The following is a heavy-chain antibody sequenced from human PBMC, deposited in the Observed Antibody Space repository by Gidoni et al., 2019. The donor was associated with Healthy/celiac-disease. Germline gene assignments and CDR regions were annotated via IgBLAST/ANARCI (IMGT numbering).Heavy chain of an antibody. V-gene: IGHV3-49*03. Sequence: EVQLVESGGGLVQPGRSLRLSCTASGFTFGDYAMRWFRQAPGKGLEWVGFIRSKAYGGTTEYAASVKGRFTISRDDSKSIAYLQMNSLKTEDTAVYYCTRDLDYYDSSGYYGHDAFDIWGQGTMVTVFS. CDR3: TRDLDYYDSSGYYGHDAFDI. CDR1: GFTFGDYA. D-gene: IGHD3-22*01. CDR2: IRSKAYGGTT. J-gene: IGHJ3*02.